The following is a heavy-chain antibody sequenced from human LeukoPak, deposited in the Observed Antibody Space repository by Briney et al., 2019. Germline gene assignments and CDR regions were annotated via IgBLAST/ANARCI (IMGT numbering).Heavy chain of an antibody. CDR2: INYIGST. J-gene: IGHJ4*02. D-gene: IGHD3-22*01. Sequence: SSETLSLTCSVPGGSISSSYYYWGWIRQPPGEGLEWIGSINYIGSTYYSPSLKSRVTISVDTSKNQFSLRLSSVTATDTAVYYCARQIDTSGYYYGYWGQGTLVTVSS. V-gene: IGHV4-39*01. CDR3: ARQIDTSGYYYGY. CDR1: GGSISSSYYY.